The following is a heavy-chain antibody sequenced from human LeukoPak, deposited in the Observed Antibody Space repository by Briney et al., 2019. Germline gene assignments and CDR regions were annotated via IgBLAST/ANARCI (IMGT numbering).Heavy chain of an antibody. CDR3: ARDNAAGPLRTDYYYGMDV. V-gene: IGHV4-59*01. CDR2: HYNRGST. Sequence: ADTLSLTCTVSGASISSYYWSWIRQPPGKGLEWIGYHYNRGSTYYNPSLKSRVTISVDTSKNQFSLKLSSVTAADTAVYYCARDNAAGPLRTDYYYGMDVWGQGTTVTVPS. D-gene: IGHD6-19*01. CDR1: GASISSYY. J-gene: IGHJ6*02.